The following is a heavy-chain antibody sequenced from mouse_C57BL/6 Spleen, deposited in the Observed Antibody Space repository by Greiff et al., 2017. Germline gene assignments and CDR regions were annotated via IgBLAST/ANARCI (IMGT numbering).Heavy chain of an antibody. J-gene: IGHJ1*03. V-gene: IGHV6-6*01. CDR2: ISNKANNHAS. CDR3: AFYYYGSRYWYFEV. D-gene: IGHD1-1*01. Sequence: EVKVEESGGGLVQPGGSMKLSCAASGFTFSDAWMDWVRQSPEKGLEWVAEISNKANNHASYYAESVKGMFTISRDYSKSGVFLQMNSLRAEDTGIYYCAFYYYGSRYWYFEVWGTGTTVTVSS. CDR1: GFTFSDAW.